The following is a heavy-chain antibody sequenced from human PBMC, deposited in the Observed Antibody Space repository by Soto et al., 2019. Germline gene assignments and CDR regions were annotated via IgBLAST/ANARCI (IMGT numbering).Heavy chain of an antibody. CDR2: IIPIFGTT. CDR3: ARDRTGTTTGGWEYGMDV. Sequence: QVQLVQSGAEVKKPGSSVKVSCKASGGTFSSYAISWVRQAPGQGLEWMGGIIPIFGTTNYAQKFQGRVQITAEESASTAYMELSSLRCEDTAVFYCARDRTGTTTGGWEYGMDVSGQGTKVTVSS. V-gene: IGHV1-69*01. D-gene: IGHD1-7*01. J-gene: IGHJ6*02. CDR1: GGTFSSYA.